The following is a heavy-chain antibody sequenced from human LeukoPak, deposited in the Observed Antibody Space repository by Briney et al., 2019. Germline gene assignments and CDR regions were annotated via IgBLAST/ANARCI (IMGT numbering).Heavy chain of an antibody. Sequence: PSETLSLTCTVSGGSISSGSYYWSWIRQPAGKGLEWIGRIYTSGSTNYNPPLKSRVTISVDTSKNQFSLKLSSVTAADTAVYYCAREQLYRTFIANWFDPWGQGTLVTVSS. J-gene: IGHJ5*02. D-gene: IGHD5-24*01. CDR2: IYTSGST. CDR1: GGSISSGSYY. CDR3: AREQLYRTFIANWFDP. V-gene: IGHV4-61*02.